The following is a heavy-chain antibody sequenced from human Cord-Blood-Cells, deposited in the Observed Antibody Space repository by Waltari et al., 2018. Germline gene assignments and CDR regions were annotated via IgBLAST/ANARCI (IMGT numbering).Heavy chain of an antibody. CDR3: ARGMVRGVISSFDY. D-gene: IGHD3-10*01. J-gene: IGHJ4*02. CDR2: CNSDWRST. CDR1: GFTFSSYW. V-gene: IGHV3-74*01. Sequence: EVQLVESGGGLVQPGGSLRLSCAASGFTFSSYWMHWVRQAPGMGLGWLSRCNSDWRSTSDAGSVQGRYTISRDNAKNTLYLQMNRLRAEDTAVYYCARGMVRGVISSFDYWGQGTLVTVSS.